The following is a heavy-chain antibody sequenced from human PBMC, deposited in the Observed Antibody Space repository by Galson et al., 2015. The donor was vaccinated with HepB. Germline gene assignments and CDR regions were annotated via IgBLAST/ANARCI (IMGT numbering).Heavy chain of an antibody. Sequence: SLRLSCAASGFAFNTYTMQWVRQAPGKGLEWVATISSAGTPHYYADSVKGRFTSSRDNSKNLVYLQMNSLGAEDTAVYYCARDAMGRGSGSYSAFDYWGQGTLVTVSS. V-gene: IGHV3-30-3*01. D-gene: IGHD1-26*01. CDR2: ISSAGTPH. J-gene: IGHJ4*02. CDR3: ARDAMGRGSGSYSAFDY. CDR1: GFAFNTYT.